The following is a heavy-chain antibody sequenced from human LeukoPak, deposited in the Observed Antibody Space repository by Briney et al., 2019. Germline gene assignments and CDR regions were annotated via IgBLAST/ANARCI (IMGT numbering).Heavy chain of an antibody. CDR3: LRGDSRDF. V-gene: IGHV3-21*06. CDR1: GFAFSTYT. CDR2: INSGGSTT. J-gene: IGHJ4*02. Sequence: GGSLRLSWAACGFAFSTYTMNWARQAPGKGLQWVASINSGGSTTHYADSVKGRFTISRDNAQNVLYLQMNGLRADDAAVYYCLRGDSRDFWGQGTLVTVSS. D-gene: IGHD3-22*01.